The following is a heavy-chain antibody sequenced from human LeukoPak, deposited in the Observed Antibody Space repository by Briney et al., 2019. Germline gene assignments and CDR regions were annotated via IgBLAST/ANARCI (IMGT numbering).Heavy chain of an antibody. CDR3: ARGISYYYDSSGPWFDY. CDR2: ISRSGSTI. CDR1: GFTFSDYY. V-gene: IGHV3-11*04. J-gene: IGHJ4*02. D-gene: IGHD3-22*01. Sequence: GGSLRLSCAASGFTFSDYYMSWIRQAPGKGLEWVSYISRSGSTIYYADSVKGRFTISRDNAKNSLYLQMNSLRAEDTAVYYCARGISYYYDSSGPWFDYWGQGTLVTVSS.